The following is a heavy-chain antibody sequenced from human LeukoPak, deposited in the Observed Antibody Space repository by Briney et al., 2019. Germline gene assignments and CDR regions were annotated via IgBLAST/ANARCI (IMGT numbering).Heavy chain of an antibody. J-gene: IGHJ6*03. D-gene: IGHD3-16*01. Sequence: PSQTLSLTCTVSGGSISSYYWSWIRQPPGKGLEWIGYIYYSGSTNYNPSLKSRVTISVDTSKNQFSLKLTSVTAADTAVYYCARETSQKGAHYMDVWGKGTTVTISS. V-gene: IGHV4-59*01. CDR2: IYYSGST. CDR3: ARETSQKGAHYMDV. CDR1: GGSISSYY.